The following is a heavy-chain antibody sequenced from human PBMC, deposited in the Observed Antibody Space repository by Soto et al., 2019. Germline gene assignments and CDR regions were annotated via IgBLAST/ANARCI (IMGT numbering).Heavy chain of an antibody. CDR2: TYWDDDK. J-gene: IGHJ4*02. Sequence: ASGPTLVNPTQTLTLTCTFSGFSLSTSGVGVGWIRQPPGKALEWLALTYWDDDKRYSPSLKSRLTITKDTSKNQVVLTMTNMDPVDTATFYCAHRHGTDYCEYNYFDYWGQGTLVTVSS. D-gene: IGHD4-17*01. CDR3: AHRHGTDYCEYNYFDY. CDR1: GFSLSTSGVG. V-gene: IGHV2-5*02.